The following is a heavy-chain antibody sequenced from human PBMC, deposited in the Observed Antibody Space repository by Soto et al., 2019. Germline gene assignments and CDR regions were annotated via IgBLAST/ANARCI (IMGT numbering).Heavy chain of an antibody. V-gene: IGHV4-31*03. D-gene: IGHD3-22*01. J-gene: IGHJ5*02. CDR1: GGSIRSGGYY. CDR3: ARDQQWLMGTRFDP. Sequence: QVQLQESGPGLVKPSQTLSLTCTVSGGSIRSGGYYWSWIRQHPGKGLEWIGYIYYSGSTYYNPSLKSRVTISVDTSKNQFSLKLSSVTAADTAVYYCARDQQWLMGTRFDPWGQGTLVTVSS. CDR2: IYYSGST.